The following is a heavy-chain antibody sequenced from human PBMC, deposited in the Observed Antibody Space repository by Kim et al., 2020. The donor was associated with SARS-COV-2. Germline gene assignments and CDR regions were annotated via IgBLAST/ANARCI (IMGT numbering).Heavy chain of an antibody. CDR3: ARALHISLGVDY. J-gene: IGHJ4*02. D-gene: IGHD3-16*01. Sequence: SETLSLTCTVSGYSISSGYYWGWIRQPPGKGLEWIGSIYHSGSTYYNPSLKSRVTISVDTSKNQFSLKLSSVTAADTAVYYCARALHISLGVDYWGQGTL. CDR2: IYHSGST. V-gene: IGHV4-38-2*02. CDR1: GYSISSGYY.